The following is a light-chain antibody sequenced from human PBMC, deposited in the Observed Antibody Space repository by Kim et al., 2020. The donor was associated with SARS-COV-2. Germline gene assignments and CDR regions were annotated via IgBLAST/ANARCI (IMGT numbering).Light chain of an antibody. CDR2: END. V-gene: IGLV1-51*01. CDR1: SSNIGGHY. Sequence: QSALTQSPSVSAAPGQTVTVSCSGSSSNIGGHYVSRYQHVSGASPRLLIAENDKRPLGIPDRFSASKSGTSATLAITALQTGDGADYYFETRDSDLNAVVFGGGAQLTVL. J-gene: IGLJ2*01. CDR3: ETRDSDLNAVV.